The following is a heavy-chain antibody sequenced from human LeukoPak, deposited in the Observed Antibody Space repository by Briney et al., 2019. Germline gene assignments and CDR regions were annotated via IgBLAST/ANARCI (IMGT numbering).Heavy chain of an antibody. CDR3: ARVGNWFDP. Sequence: PSETLSLTCAVSGGSISSSNWWSWVRQPPGKGLEWIGYIYYSGSTYYNPSLKSRVTISVDTSKNQFSLKLSSVTAADTAVYYCARVGNWFDPWGQGTLVTVSS. V-gene: IGHV4-4*02. CDR2: IYYSGST. CDR1: GGSISSSNW. J-gene: IGHJ5*02.